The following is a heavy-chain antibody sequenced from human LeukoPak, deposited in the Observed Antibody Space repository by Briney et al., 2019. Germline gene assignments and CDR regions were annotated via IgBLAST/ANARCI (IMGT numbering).Heavy chain of an antibody. Sequence: ASVKVSCKASGGTFSSYAISWVRQAPGQGLEWMGWINTNTGNPTYAQGFTGRFVFSLDTSVSTAYLQISSLKAEDTAVYYCARESRGGDIVVGYWGQGTLVTVSS. CDR2: INTNTGNP. CDR1: GGTFSSYA. V-gene: IGHV7-4-1*02. D-gene: IGHD2-21*01. J-gene: IGHJ4*02. CDR3: ARESRGGDIVVGY.